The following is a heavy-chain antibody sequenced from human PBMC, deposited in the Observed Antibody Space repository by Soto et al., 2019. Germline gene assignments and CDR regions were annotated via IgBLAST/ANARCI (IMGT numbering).Heavy chain of an antibody. D-gene: IGHD4-17*01. CDR3: ARSPAYGDYANLDT. J-gene: IGHJ5*02. CDR2: IHSTRSP. Sequence: SETLSLTCTVSGDSVSKYYWNWIRQPAGKGLEWIGRIHSTRSPNYNPSLKSRVTMSVDTSKNQFALKLNLTSVTAADTAVYYCARSPAYGDYANLDTWGQGTLVTVSS. V-gene: IGHV4-4*07. CDR1: GDSVSKYY.